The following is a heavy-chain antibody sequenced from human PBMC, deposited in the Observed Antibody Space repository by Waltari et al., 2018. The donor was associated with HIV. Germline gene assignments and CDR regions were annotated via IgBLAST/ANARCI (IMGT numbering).Heavy chain of an antibody. CDR1: GGSISSYY. V-gene: IGHV4-4*07. CDR3: AREYGSSTSCSPNGRLGAFDI. J-gene: IGHJ3*02. D-gene: IGHD2-2*01. Sequence: QVQLQESGPGLVKASETLSLTCTVSGGSISSYYWSWIRQPAGKGLEWIGRIYTSGSTNYNSSLRGRVTMSMDPSKNQFFLKLSSVTAADTAVYYCAREYGSSTSCSPNGRLGAFDIWGQGTMVTVSS. CDR2: IYTSGST.